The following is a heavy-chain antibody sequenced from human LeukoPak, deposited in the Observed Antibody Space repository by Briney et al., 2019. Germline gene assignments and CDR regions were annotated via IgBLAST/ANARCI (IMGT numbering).Heavy chain of an antibody. CDR3: ARDSLTILGVAPVH. V-gene: IGHV1-18*01. CDR1: SYTFTSNG. CDR2: ISTYNGNT. Sequence: ASVKVSCKASSYTFTSNGISWVRQAPGQGLEWVGWISTYNGNTNYAQKFQGRVTMTTDTSTSTAYMELRSLRSDDTAVYYCARDSLTILGVAPVHWGQGTLVTVSS. D-gene: IGHD3-3*01. J-gene: IGHJ4*02.